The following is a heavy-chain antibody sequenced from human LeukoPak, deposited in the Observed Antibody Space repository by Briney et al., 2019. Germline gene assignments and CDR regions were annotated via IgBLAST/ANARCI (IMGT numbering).Heavy chain of an antibody. CDR1: GGSISSYY. D-gene: IGHD6-19*01. J-gene: IGHJ4*02. Sequence: PSETLSLTCTVSGGSISSYYWNWIRQPPGKGLEWIGYIYYSGSTNYNPSLKSRVTISVDTSKNQFSLKLSSVTAADTAVYYCARAIDSSGWSIYYFDYWGQGTLVTVSS. CDR3: ARAIDSSGWSIYYFDY. V-gene: IGHV4-59*01. CDR2: IYYSGST.